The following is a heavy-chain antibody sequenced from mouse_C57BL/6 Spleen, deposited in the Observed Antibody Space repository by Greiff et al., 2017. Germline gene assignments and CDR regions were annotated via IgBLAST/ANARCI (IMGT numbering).Heavy chain of an antibody. CDR1: GYTFTSYW. Sequence: QVQLQQPGAELVKPGASVKMSCKASGYTFTSYWITWVKQRPGQGLEWIGDIYPGSGSTNYNEKFKSKATLTVDTSSSTAYMQLSSLTSEDSAVYYCARSDYDYDERRFDYWGQSTTRTVSS. J-gene: IGHJ2*01. D-gene: IGHD2-4*01. CDR3: ARSDYDYDERRFDY. CDR2: IYPGSGST. V-gene: IGHV1-55*01.